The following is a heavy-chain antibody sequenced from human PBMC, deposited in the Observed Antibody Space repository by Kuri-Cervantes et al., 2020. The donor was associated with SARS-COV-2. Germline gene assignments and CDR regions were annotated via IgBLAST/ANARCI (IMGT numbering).Heavy chain of an antibody. V-gene: IGHV4-61*09. J-gene: IGHJ6*03. D-gene: IGHD3-3*01. CDR1: GGSISSGCYY. CDR2: IHTGGST. Sequence: SETLSLTCSVSGGSISSGCYYWSWIRQPAGKGLDWIGYIHTGGSTNYNPSLKSRVTISVDTSKNQFSLKLSSVTAADTAVYYCARGDWLLHRGYYYMDVWGKGTTVTVSS. CDR3: ARGDWLLHRGYYYMDV.